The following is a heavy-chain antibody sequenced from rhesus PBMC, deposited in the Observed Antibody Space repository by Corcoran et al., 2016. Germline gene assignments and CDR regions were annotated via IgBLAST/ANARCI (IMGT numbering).Heavy chain of an antibody. J-gene: IGHJ4*01. CDR1: GYTFTDYY. CDR2: INPYNGNT. V-gene: IGHV1S2*01. Sequence: QVQLVQSGAEVKKPGSSVKVSCKASGYTFTDYYMPWVRQAPRQGLEWMGWINPYNGNTKYAQKFQGRVTMTRDTSTSTAYMELSSLRSEDTAVYYCAREYPTVTTYPYYFDYWGQGVLVTVSS. CDR3: AREYPTVTTYPYYFDY. D-gene: IGHD4-35*01.